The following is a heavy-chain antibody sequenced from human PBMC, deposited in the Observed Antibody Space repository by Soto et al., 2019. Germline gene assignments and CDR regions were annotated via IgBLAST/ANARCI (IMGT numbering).Heavy chain of an antibody. CDR1: GFTFSGSA. V-gene: IGHV3-73*01. J-gene: IGHJ6*02. Sequence: PGGSLRLSCAASGFTFSGSAMHWVRQASGKGLEWVGRIRSKANSYATAYAASVKGRFTISRDDSKNTAYLQMNSLKTEDTAVYYCTRLSVVRGNVYYYYYGMDVWGQGTTVTVSS. D-gene: IGHD3-16*01. CDR3: TRLSVVRGNVYYYYYGMDV. CDR2: IRSKANSYAT.